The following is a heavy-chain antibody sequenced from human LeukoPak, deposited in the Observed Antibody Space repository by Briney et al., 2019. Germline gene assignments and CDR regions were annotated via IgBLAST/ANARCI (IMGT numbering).Heavy chain of an antibody. J-gene: IGHJ4*02. Sequence: ASVKVSCKASGYTFTDYYVHWVRQAPGQGLEWMGWINPNSGDTNYAQNFQGRATMTRDTSITTVYMELNRLRSDDTAVYYCARTVRGILSPYYFDYWGQGTLVTVSS. D-gene: IGHD3-9*01. CDR1: GYTFTDYY. CDR2: INPNSGDT. V-gene: IGHV1-2*02. CDR3: ARTVRGILSPYYFDY.